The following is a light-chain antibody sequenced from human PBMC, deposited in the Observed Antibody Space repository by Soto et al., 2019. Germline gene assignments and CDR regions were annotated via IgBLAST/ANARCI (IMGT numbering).Light chain of an antibody. V-gene: IGLV2-8*01. CDR1: SSDVGGYDY. CDR2: EVS. CDR3: SSFTSSTTRV. Sequence: QSVLTQPPSASGSPGQSVTISCTGTSSDVGGYDYVSWYQQHPGKAPKLMIYEVSKRPSGVSDRFSGSKSGNTASLTISGLQADDEADYYCSSFTSSTTRVFGTGTKVTVL. J-gene: IGLJ1*01.